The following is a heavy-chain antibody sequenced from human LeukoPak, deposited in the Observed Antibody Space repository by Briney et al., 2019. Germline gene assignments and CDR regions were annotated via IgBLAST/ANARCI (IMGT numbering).Heavy chain of an antibody. CDR2: IYPGDSDT. CDR3: ARRRTSKVRGVISYGMDV. D-gene: IGHD3-10*01. Sequence: GESLKISCKGSGYSFTSYWIGWVRQMPGKGLEWMGIIYPGDSDTRYSPSFQGQVTISADKSISTAYLQWSSLKASDTAMYYCARRRTSKVRGVISYGMDVWGQGTTVTVSS. V-gene: IGHV5-51*01. CDR1: GYSFTSYW. J-gene: IGHJ6*02.